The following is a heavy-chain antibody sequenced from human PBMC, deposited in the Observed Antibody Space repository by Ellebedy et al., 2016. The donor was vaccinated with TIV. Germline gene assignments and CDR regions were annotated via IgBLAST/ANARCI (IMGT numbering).Heavy chain of an antibody. CDR2: IYHTGST. V-gene: IGHV4-39*01. CDR1: GGSISRSSSY. CDR3: ARWFGELLYVRWFDP. D-gene: IGHD3-10*01. J-gene: IGHJ5*02. Sequence: SETLSLTCTVSGGSISRSSSYWGWIRQPPGKGLEWIGSIYHTGSTDYNPSLKSRVSTSADTSKNQFSLRLSSVTAADTAVYYCARWFGELLYVRWFDPWGQGTLVTVSS.